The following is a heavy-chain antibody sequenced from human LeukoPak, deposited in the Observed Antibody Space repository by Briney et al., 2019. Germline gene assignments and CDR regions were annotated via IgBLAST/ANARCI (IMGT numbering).Heavy chain of an antibody. D-gene: IGHD2-2*01. Sequence: ASVKVSCKASGYTLTSYGISWVRQAPGQGLEWMGWISAYNGNTNYAQKLQGRVTMTTDTSTSTAYMELRSLRSDDTAVYYCARLYCSSTSCLKDAFDIWGQGTMVTVSS. J-gene: IGHJ3*02. CDR1: GYTLTSYG. CDR2: ISAYNGNT. CDR3: ARLYCSSTSCLKDAFDI. V-gene: IGHV1-18*01.